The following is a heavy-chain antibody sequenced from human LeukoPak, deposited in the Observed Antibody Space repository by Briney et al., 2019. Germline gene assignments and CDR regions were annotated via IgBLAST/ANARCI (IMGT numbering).Heavy chain of an antibody. CDR3: ARHYDSSGYYQLYYYYYMDV. CDR1: GFTFSSYS. Sequence: GGSLRLSCAASGFTFSSYSVNWVRQAPGKGLEWVSSISSSSSYIYYADSVKGRFTISRDNAKNSLYLQMNSLRAEDTAVYYCARHYDSSGYYQLYYYYYMDVWGKGTTVTVSS. V-gene: IGHV3-21*01. CDR2: ISSSSSYI. J-gene: IGHJ6*03. D-gene: IGHD3-22*01.